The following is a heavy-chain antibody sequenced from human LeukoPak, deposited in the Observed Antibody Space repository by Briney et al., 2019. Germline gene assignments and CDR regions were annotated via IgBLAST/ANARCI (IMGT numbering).Heavy chain of an antibody. V-gene: IGHV4-30-4*01. Sequence: SQTLSLTCTVSGGSISSGDYYWSWIRQPPEKGLEWIGYIYYSGSTYYNPSLKSRVTISVDTSKNQFSLKLSSVTAADTAVYYCAGYTSGSSGRDAFDIWGQGTMVTVSS. CDR1: GGSISSGDYY. CDR3: AGYTSGSSGRDAFDI. D-gene: IGHD3-22*01. J-gene: IGHJ3*02. CDR2: IYYSGST.